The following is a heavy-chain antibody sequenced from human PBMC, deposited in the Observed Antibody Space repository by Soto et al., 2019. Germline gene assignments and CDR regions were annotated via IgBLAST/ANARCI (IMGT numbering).Heavy chain of an antibody. CDR3: AKMGSGWYYEEFYYFDY. V-gene: IGHV3-30*18. J-gene: IGHJ4*02. Sequence: QVRLVESGGGVVQPGRSLRLSCAASGFTFSSYGMHWVRQAPGKGLEWVAVISYDGSNKYYADSVKGRFTISRDNSKNTLYLQMNSLRAEDTAVYYCAKMGSGWYYEEFYYFDYWGQGTLVTVSS. D-gene: IGHD6-19*01. CDR2: ISYDGSNK. CDR1: GFTFSSYG.